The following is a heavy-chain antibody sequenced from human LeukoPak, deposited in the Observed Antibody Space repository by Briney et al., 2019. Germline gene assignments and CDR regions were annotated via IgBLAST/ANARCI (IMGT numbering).Heavy chain of an antibody. Sequence: GGSLRLSRAPSGLTLCCHPMSWLRPAPGGGLECVSDICDSGGSTYYADSVNGRFTISRDNSKNTLYLQMNSLRAVVTGVYYWAKDRGMGFDYWGQGTLVTVSS. CDR2: ICDSGGST. CDR1: GLTLCCHP. V-gene: IGHV3-23*01. J-gene: IGHJ4*02. CDR3: AKDRGMGFDY. D-gene: IGHD3-10*01.